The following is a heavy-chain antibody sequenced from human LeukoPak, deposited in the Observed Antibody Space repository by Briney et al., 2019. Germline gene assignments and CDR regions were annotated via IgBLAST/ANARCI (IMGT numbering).Heavy chain of an antibody. V-gene: IGHV3-23*01. J-gene: IGHJ4*02. Sequence: GGSLRLSCVASGFTFSSYAMSWVGQAPARGLEWVASLRGDGSTFYADSVKGRFTLSRDESRNTVYLQLTYLRVEDTAVYYCAKASWVSSADAVLWGQGTPVTVSS. CDR2: LRGDGST. CDR1: GFTFSSYA. CDR3: AKASWVSSADAVL. D-gene: IGHD3-16*01.